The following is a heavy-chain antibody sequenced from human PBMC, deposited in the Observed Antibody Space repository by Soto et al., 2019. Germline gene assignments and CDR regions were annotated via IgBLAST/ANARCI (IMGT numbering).Heavy chain of an antibody. V-gene: IGHV4-34*01. CDR2: INHSGST. CDR3: ARGPRGSGKKSSGY. J-gene: IGHJ4*02. CDR1: GGSFSGYY. Sequence: QVQLQQWGAGLLKPSETLSLTCAVYGGSFSGYYWSWIRQPPGKGLEWIGEINHSGSTNYNPSLTSRVTTSVATSKNQFSLKLSSVTAADTAVYYCARGPRGSGKKSSGYWGQGTMVTVSS. D-gene: IGHD3-10*01.